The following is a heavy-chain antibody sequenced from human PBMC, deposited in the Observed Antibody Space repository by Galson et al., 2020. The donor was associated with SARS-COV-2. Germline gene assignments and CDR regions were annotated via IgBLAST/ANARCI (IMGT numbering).Heavy chain of an antibody. Sequence: GEGKFTEILSLTCTVSNGSMNSGAYYWSWIRQYPGKGLEWIGYVHYGGRTYYNPSLKSRLSMSVDTSKNQFSLKLNSVTAADTAVYYCARDYYDSSGSYGGIDSWGQGTLVTVSS. CDR1: NGSMNSGAYY. V-gene: IGHV4-31*03. J-gene: IGHJ5*01. D-gene: IGHD3-22*01. CDR2: VHYGGRT. CDR3: ARDYYDSSGSYGGIDS.